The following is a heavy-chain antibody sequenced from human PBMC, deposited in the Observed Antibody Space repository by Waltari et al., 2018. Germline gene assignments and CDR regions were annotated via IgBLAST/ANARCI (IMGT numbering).Heavy chain of an antibody. CDR1: GGSVSSGSYY. CDR3: ARVGYYDFWSGYPYYYYGMDV. CDR2: IYYSGST. Sequence: QVQLQESGPGLVKPSETLSLTCTVSGGSVSSGSYYWSWIRQPPGKGLEWIGYIYYSGSTNYNPSRKSRVTISVDTSKNQFSLKLSSVTAADTAVYYCARVGYYDFWSGYPYYYYGMDVWGQGITVTVSS. D-gene: IGHD3-3*01. V-gene: IGHV4-61*01. J-gene: IGHJ6*02.